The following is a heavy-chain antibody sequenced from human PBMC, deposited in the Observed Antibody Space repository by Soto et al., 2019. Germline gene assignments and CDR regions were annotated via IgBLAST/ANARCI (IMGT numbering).Heavy chain of an antibody. CDR3: ARTGLHGDFHLDY. V-gene: IGHV4-31*03. Sequence: SETLSLTCTVSGGSISSGGYYWSWIRQHPGKGLEWIGYIYYSGSTYYNPSLKSRVTISVDTSKNQFSLKLSSVTAADTAVYYCARTGLHGDFHLDYWGQGTLVTVSS. CDR1: GGSISSGGYY. D-gene: IGHD4-17*01. J-gene: IGHJ4*02. CDR2: IYYSGST.